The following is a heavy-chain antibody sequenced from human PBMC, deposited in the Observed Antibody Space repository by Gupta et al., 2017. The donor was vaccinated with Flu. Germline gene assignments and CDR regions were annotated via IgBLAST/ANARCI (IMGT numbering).Heavy chain of an antibody. CDR2: INPGDSDT. CDR3: ARQRNPGVTLDN. CDR1: GYTVTNYW. V-gene: IGHV5-51*03. Sequence: EVQLVQSGAEVQKPGESLKISCKGSGYTVTNYWIAWVRQMPGRGLDWMGIINPGDSDTRFSPSFQGQVAMSVDKSNTTAYLQWTSLKASDTAMYYCARQRNPGVTLDNWGQGTLVTVSS. D-gene: IGHD6-25*01. J-gene: IGHJ4*02.